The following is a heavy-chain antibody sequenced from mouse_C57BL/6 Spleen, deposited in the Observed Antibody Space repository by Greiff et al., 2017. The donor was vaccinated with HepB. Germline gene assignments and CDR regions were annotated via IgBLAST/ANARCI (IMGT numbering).Heavy chain of an antibody. CDR3: ARQAGYYPYYYAMDY. D-gene: IGHD2-3*01. Sequence: VQLQQPGTELVKPGASVKLSCKASGYTFTSYWMHWVKQRPGQGLEWIGNINPSNGGTNYNEKFKSKATLTVDKSSSTAYMQLSSLTSEDSAVYYCARQAGYYPYYYAMDYWGQGTSVTVSS. J-gene: IGHJ4*01. V-gene: IGHV1-53*01. CDR1: GYTFTSYW. CDR2: INPSNGGT.